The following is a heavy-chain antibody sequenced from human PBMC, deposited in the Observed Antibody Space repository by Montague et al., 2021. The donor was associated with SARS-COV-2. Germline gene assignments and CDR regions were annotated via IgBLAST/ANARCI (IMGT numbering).Heavy chain of an antibody. Sequence: SLRLSCAASGLTFGDYAMHLFRQAPGKGLEWVSGISWNSGSIGYADSVKVRFTISRDNAKNSLYLQMNSLRAEDTALYYCAKDNQWGFYYMDVWGKGTTVTVSS. J-gene: IGHJ6*03. D-gene: IGHD1-26*01. V-gene: IGHV3-9*01. CDR2: ISWNSGSI. CDR3: AKDNQWGFYYMDV. CDR1: GLTFGDYA.